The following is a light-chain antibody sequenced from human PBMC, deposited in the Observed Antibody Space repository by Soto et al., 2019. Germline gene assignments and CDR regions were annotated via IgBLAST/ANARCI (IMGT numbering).Light chain of an antibody. V-gene: IGKV1-39*01. CDR3: QQSYDTPALT. CDR1: QTISRY. CDR2: GAS. J-gene: IGKJ4*01. Sequence: DIQMTQSPSSLSASVGDRVTITCRASQTISRYLNWYQKKPGRAPNLLIYGASRLQSGVPSRFSGSGSGTEFTLIITSLQPEDFATYYCQQSYDTPALTFGGGTMVDIK.